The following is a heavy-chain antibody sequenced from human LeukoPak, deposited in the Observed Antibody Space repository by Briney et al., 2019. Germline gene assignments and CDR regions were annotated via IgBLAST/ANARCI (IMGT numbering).Heavy chain of an antibody. CDR3: ARSGTTRGHLDY. CDR2: IDSDGSSI. Sequence: GGSLRLSCAASGFTFSSFWMHWVRQAPGKRLVWVSRIDSDGSSISYADSVKGRFTISRDNAKNTLYLQMNSLRAEDTALYYCARSGTTRGHLDYWGQGTLVTVSS. CDR1: GFTFSSFW. J-gene: IGHJ4*02. D-gene: IGHD4-17*01. V-gene: IGHV3-74*01.